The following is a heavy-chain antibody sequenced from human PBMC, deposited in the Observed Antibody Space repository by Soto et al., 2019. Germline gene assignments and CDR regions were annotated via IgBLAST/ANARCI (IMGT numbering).Heavy chain of an antibody. V-gene: IGHV3-23*01. J-gene: IGHJ5*01. CDR1: GFTFSNYG. CDR3: AKDLSRWPHYAFDS. D-gene: IGHD4-17*01. Sequence: GSLRLSCAASGFTFSNYGMNWVRQAPGKGPEWVSGISSNGDTANYADSVNGRFTISRDNSKNALYMQMNGLRPEDTAVYYCAKDLSRWPHYAFDSWGQGTLVTVSS. CDR2: ISSNGDTA.